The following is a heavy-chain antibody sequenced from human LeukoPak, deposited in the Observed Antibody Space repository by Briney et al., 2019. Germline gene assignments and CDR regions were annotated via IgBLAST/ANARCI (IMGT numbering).Heavy chain of an antibody. CDR2: IWYDGSNK. Sequence: GGSLRLSCAASGFTFSDYWIHWVRQAPGKGLEWVAVIWYDGSNKYYADSVKGRFTISRDNSKNTLYLQMNSLRAEDTAVYYCARDSVYDFWSGYYMVYYGMDVWGQGTTVTVSS. J-gene: IGHJ6*02. V-gene: IGHV3-33*08. CDR3: ARDSVYDFWSGYYMVYYGMDV. D-gene: IGHD3-3*01. CDR1: GFTFSDYW.